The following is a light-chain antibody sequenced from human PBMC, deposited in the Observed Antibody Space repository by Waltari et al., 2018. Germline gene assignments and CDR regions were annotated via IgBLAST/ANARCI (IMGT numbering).Light chain of an antibody. Sequence: QSVLTQPPSASGAPGQRVTISCTGSSSNIGAGYYVSWYQQFPGTAPKLLIYENNSLPSGVSDRFSGSKSGTSASLTITGLQSDDEADYYCSAWDSSLSTWVFGGGTRLTVL. CDR2: ENN. CDR1: SSNIGAGYY. CDR3: SAWDSSLSTWV. J-gene: IGLJ3*02. V-gene: IGLV1-40*01.